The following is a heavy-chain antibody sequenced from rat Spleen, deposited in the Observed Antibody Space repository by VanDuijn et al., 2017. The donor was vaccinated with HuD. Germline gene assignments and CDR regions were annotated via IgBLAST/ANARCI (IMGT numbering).Heavy chain of an antibody. Sequence: EVQLVESDGGLVRPGRSLKLSCAASGFIFSDYYMAWVRQAPTKGLDWVATISYDGSTTYYRDSVKGRFTISRDDGKSTLYLQMDSLRSEDTATYYCVRHRDYYNSYVYAFDYWGQGVMVTVSS. J-gene: IGHJ2*01. D-gene: IGHD1-2*01. CDR1: GFIFSDYY. CDR2: ISYDGSTT. CDR3: VRHRDYYNSYVYAFDY. V-gene: IGHV5-29*01.